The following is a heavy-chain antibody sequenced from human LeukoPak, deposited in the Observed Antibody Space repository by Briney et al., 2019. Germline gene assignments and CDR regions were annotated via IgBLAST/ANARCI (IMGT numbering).Heavy chain of an antibody. J-gene: IGHJ5*02. CDR2: IYYSGST. Sequence: PSETLSLTCTVSGGSISSSSYYWGWIRQPPGKGLEWIGSIYYSGSTYYNPSLKSRVTISVDTSKNQFSLKLSSVTAADTAVYYCARHAYDSSGYPPYNWFDPWGQGTLVTVSS. CDR1: GGSISSSSYY. CDR3: ARHAYDSSGYPPYNWFDP. D-gene: IGHD3-22*01. V-gene: IGHV4-39*01.